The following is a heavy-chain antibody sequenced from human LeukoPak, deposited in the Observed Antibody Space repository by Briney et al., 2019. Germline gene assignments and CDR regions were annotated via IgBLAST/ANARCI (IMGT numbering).Heavy chain of an antibody. CDR1: GYTFTDYY. CDR3: ARDLSITMVRAPFY. J-gene: IGHJ4*02. D-gene: IGHD3-10*01. CDR2: INPKSGGT. Sequence: ASVKVSCKASGYTFTDYYMHWVRQAPGQGLDWVGWINPKSGGTNYAQKFQGRVTMTRDTSISTAFMELSRLRSDDTAVYYCARDLSITMVRAPFYWGPGTPVTVSS. V-gene: IGHV1-2*02.